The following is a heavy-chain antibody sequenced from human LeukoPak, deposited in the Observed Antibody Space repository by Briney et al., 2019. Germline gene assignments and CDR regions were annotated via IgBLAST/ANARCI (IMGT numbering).Heavy chain of an antibody. CDR3: ARAGYSSGWYFQH. CDR2: IYYSGST. D-gene: IGHD6-19*01. Sequence: SETLSLTCTVSGDSIRSYYWNWIRQPPGKGLEWIGYIYYSGSTNYNPSLKSRVTISVDTSKNQFSLKLSSVTAADTAVYYCARAGYSSGWYFQHWGQGTLVTVSS. J-gene: IGHJ1*01. V-gene: IGHV4-59*01. CDR1: GDSIRSYY.